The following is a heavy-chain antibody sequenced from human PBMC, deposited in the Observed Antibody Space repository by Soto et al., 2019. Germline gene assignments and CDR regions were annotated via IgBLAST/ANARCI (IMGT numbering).Heavy chain of an antibody. CDR2: IIPIFGTA. Sequence: SLKVSCKASVGTFSSYAISWVRQAPGQGLEWMGGIIPIFGTANYAQKFQGRVTITADESTSTAYMELSSLRSEDTAVYYCARGRGVVVPAATDDAFDIWGQGTMVTVSS. D-gene: IGHD2-2*01. J-gene: IGHJ3*02. V-gene: IGHV1-69*13. CDR3: ARGRGVVVPAATDDAFDI. CDR1: VGTFSSYA.